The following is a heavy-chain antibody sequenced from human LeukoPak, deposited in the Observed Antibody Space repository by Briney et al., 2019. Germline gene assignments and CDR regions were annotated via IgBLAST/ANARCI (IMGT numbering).Heavy chain of an antibody. Sequence: TSQTLSLTCTVSGGSISSGGYYWSWIRQHPGKGLEWIGYIYYSGSTYYNPSLKSRVTISVDTSKNQFSLKLSSVTAADTAVYYCARASCSSTSCYVSSINWFDPWGQGTLVTVSS. V-gene: IGHV4-31*03. CDR1: GGSISSGGYY. CDR2: IYYSGST. D-gene: IGHD2-2*01. J-gene: IGHJ5*02. CDR3: ARASCSSTSCYVSSINWFDP.